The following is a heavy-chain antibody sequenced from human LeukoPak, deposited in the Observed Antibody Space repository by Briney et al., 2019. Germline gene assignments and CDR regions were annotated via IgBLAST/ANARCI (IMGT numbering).Heavy chain of an antibody. Sequence: SETLSLTCTVSGGSISSYYWSWIRQPPGKGLEWIGYIYYSGSTNYNPSLKSRVTISVDTSKNQFSLKVNSVTAADTAVYYCARDHPTPISGYMDVWGKGTTVTVSS. CDR3: ARDHPTPISGYMDV. D-gene: IGHD3-3*02. CDR2: IYYSGST. V-gene: IGHV4-59*12. J-gene: IGHJ6*03. CDR1: GGSISSYY.